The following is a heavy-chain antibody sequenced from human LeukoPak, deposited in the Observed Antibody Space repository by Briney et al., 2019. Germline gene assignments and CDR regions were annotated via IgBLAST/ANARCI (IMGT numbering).Heavy chain of an antibody. CDR1: GFTFSSYG. CDR3: ARITADSLSYYYMDV. Sequence: GGSLRLSCAASGFTFSSYGMHWVRQAPGKGLEWVAVIWYDGSNKYYADSVKGRFTISRNNSKNTLYLQMNSLRAEDTAVYYCARITADSLSYYYMDVWGKGTTVTVSS. D-gene: IGHD5-18*01. J-gene: IGHJ6*03. CDR2: IWYDGSNK. V-gene: IGHV3-33*01.